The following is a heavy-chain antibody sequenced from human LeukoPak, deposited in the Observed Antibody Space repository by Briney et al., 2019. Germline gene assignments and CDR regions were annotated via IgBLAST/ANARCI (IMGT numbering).Heavy chain of an antibody. J-gene: IGHJ3*02. D-gene: IGHD3-3*01. Sequence: RGSLTLSCATSGFTFSGAAMHWVRQTSEKGLEWVGHIRNRDYNHATAYAASVIGRFTISRDDSKNTAYLQVNNLKTEDTAVYYCVRLVEWGTTFDNWGQGTTVTVSS. CDR1: GFTFSGAA. V-gene: IGHV3-73*01. CDR3: VRLVEWGTTFDN. CDR2: IRNRDYNHAT.